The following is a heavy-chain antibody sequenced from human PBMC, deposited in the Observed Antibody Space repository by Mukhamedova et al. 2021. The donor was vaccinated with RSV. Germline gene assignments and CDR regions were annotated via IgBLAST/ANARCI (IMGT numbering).Heavy chain of an antibody. Sequence: SSIPSSGINAEYMGGRFTISRDNAKNSLYLQMNSLRAEDTAVYYCARVAVRGVIGYWGQGTLVTVSS. D-gene: IGHD3-10*01. CDR2: IPSSGI. J-gene: IGHJ4*02. V-gene: IGHV3-69-1*02. CDR3: ARVAVRGVIGY.